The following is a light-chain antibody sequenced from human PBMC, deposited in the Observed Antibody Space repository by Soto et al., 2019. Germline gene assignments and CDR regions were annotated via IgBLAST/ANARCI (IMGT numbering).Light chain of an antibody. CDR2: AAS. V-gene: IGKV1-39*01. CDR1: QYISSY. J-gene: IGKJ4*01. CDR3: QQIDSCGALT. Sequence: DIQMTQSPSSLSASVGDRVTITCRASQYISSYLNWYQQKPGKAPKVLIYAASTLQSGVPSRFSGSGSGTDFTLTISKLQPEDFAPYYCQQIDSCGALTFGGGTKVDIK.